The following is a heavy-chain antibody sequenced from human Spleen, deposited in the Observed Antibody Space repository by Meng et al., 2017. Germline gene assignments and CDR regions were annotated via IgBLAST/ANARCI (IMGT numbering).Heavy chain of an antibody. J-gene: IGHJ4*02. D-gene: IGHD6-13*01. V-gene: IGHV1-2*06. CDR2: INPKSGDT. CDR1: GYTFPDYW. CDR3: ARDEDISAAGKLFGDY. Sequence: QGQLGDAGAEVKKPGASVKVPCKASGYTFPDYWLHWVRRAPGQGLEWMGRINPKSGDTHYAQRFQGRVTMTGDTSISTAYMELSGLRSDDTAMYYCARDEDISAAGKLFGDYWGQGTLVTVSS.